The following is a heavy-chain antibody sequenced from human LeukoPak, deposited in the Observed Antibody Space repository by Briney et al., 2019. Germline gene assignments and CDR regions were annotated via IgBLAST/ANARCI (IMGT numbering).Heavy chain of an antibody. V-gene: IGHV4-61*02. CDR1: GGSISSGSYY. D-gene: IGHD3-3*01. CDR3: ARDGYYDFWSGSHYYYGMDV. CDR2: IYTSGST. J-gene: IGHJ6*02. Sequence: PSETLSPTCTVSGGSISSGSYYWSWIRQPAGKGLEWIGRIYTSGSTNYNPSLKSRVTISVDTSKNQFSLKLSSVTAADTAVYYCARDGYYDFWSGSHYYYGMDVWGQGTTVTVSS.